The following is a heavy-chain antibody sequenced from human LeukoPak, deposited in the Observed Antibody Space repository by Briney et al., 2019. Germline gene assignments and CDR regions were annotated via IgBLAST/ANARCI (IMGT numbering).Heavy chain of an antibody. D-gene: IGHD3-3*01. CDR3: AKDINRGQYYDFWSAPGKKGGFDY. CDR2: ISWDGGST. Sequence: GGSLRLSCAASGFTFDDYAMHRVRQAPGKGLEWVSLISWDGGSTYYADSVKGRFTISRDNSKNSLYLQMNSLRAEDTALYYCAKDINRGQYYDFWSAPGKKGGFDYWGQGTLVTVSS. CDR1: GFTFDDYA. J-gene: IGHJ4*02. V-gene: IGHV3-43D*04.